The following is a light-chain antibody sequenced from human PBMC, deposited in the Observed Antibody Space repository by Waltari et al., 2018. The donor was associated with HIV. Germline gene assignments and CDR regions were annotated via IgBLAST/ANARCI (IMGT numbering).Light chain of an antibody. Sequence: VIWMTQSPSLLSASTGDRVTVSCRLSQDISRFLAWYQLKPGKTPELLIYAASTLKTGVPSRFSGSGSGTDLTLTISCLQSEDFATYYCQQSYSLPQVTFGGGTKVEIK. CDR1: QDISRF. V-gene: IGKV1D-8*01. J-gene: IGKJ4*01. CDR2: AAS. CDR3: QQSYSLPQVT.